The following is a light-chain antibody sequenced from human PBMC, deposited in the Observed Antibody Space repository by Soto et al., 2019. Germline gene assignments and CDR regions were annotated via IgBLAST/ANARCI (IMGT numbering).Light chain of an antibody. CDR1: RSDVGGYNY. V-gene: IGLV2-11*01. CDR2: DVS. CDR3: CSYAGRYTYV. Sequence: QSALTRPRSVSGSPGQSVTISCTGTRSDVGGYNYVSWYQQHPGEAPKLIIYDVSKRPSGVPDRFSGSKSGNTASLSISGLQAEDEADYYCCSYAGRYTYVFGTGTKVTVL. J-gene: IGLJ1*01.